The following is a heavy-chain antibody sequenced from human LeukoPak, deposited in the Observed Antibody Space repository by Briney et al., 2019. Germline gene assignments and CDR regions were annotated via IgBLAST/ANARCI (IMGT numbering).Heavy chain of an antibody. Sequence: PSETLSLTCTVSGGSISSYYWSWIRQPAGKGLEWIGRIYTSGSTNYNPSLKSRVTMSVDTSKNQFSLKLSSVTAADTAVYYCARRAEDSSGPYVYYFDYWGQGTLVTVSS. J-gene: IGHJ4*02. CDR1: GGSISSYY. D-gene: IGHD3-22*01. CDR2: IYTSGST. V-gene: IGHV4-4*07. CDR3: ARRAEDSSGPYVYYFDY.